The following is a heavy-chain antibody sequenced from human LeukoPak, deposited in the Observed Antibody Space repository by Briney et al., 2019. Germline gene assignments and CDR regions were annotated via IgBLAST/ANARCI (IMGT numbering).Heavy chain of an antibody. J-gene: IGHJ1*01. CDR2: IYYSGST. CDR3: ARHSKYYYDSSGSYVGYFQH. Sequence: SETLSLTCTVSGGSISVYYWSWIRQPPGKGLEWIGYIYYSGSTNYNPSLKSRVTISVDTSKNQFSLKLSSVTAADTAVYYCARHSKYYYDSSGSYVGYFQHWGQGTLVTVSS. CDR1: GGSISVYY. V-gene: IGHV4-59*08. D-gene: IGHD3-22*01.